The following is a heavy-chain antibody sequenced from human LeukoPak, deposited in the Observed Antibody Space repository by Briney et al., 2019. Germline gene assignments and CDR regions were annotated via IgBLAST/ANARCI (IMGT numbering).Heavy chain of an antibody. CDR1: RGSISSYY. CDR3: ALVSSGYYPFDY. D-gene: IGHD3-22*01. CDR2: IYYSGST. J-gene: IGHJ4*02. V-gene: IGHV4-59*01. Sequence: SETLSLTCTDPRGSISSYYWSWIRQPPGKGLEWIGYIYYSGSTNYNPSLKSRVTISVDTSKNQFSLKLSSVTAADTAVYYCALVSSGYYPFDYWGQGTLVTVSS.